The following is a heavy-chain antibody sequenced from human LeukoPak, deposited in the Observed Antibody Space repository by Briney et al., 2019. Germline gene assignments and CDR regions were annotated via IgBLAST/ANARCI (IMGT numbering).Heavy chain of an antibody. V-gene: IGHV1-2*02. CDR1: GYTFTGYY. D-gene: IGHD1-26*01. CDR3: ARDRGSYFSDAFDI. CDR2: INPNSGGT. Sequence: GASAKVSCKASGYTFTGYYMHWVRQAPGQGLEWMGWINPNSGGTNYAQKFQGRVTMTRDTSISTAYMELSRLRSDDTAVYYCARDRGSYFSDAFDIWGQGTMVTVSS. J-gene: IGHJ3*02.